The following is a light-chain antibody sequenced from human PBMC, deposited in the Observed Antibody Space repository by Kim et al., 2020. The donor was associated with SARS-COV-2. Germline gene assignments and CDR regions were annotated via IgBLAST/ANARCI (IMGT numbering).Light chain of an antibody. V-gene: IGKV1-39*01. CDR2: SAT. J-gene: IGKJ2*01. CDR3: QQAYNTPRT. Sequence: SASVGDSVTSSCRASPSTGNYLNWYQQKPGKAPKLLIYSATNLQSGVPSRFSGGGSGTDFTLTINNLQPEDVGVYYCQQAYNTPRTFGQGTKLEI. CDR1: PSTGNY.